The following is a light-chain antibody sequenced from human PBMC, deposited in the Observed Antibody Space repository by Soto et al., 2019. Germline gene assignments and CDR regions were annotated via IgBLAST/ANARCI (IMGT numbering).Light chain of an antibody. CDR2: EVS. V-gene: IGLV2-14*01. CDR3: RSYTSSSTRV. Sequence: QCSVTQPDYVSGSPGQSITISCTGTISDVGGYNYVSWYQQHPGKAPKLMIYEVSNRPSGVSNRFSGSKSGNTASLTISGLQAEDEADYYCRSYTSSSTRVFGTGTKVTVL. J-gene: IGLJ1*01. CDR1: ISDVGGYNY.